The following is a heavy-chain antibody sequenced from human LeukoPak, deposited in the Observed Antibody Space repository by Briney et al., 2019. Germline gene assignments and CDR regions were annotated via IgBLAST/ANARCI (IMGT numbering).Heavy chain of an antibody. CDR3: ARGEVSASDSYFEL. CDR1: GYTFTTYG. D-gene: IGHD2-2*01. V-gene: IGHV1-18*01. CDR2: VSGYTGNT. J-gene: IGHJ4*02. Sequence: ASVKVSFKTSGYTFTTYGVSRVRHAPGQGLEWMGWVSGYTGNTNYAERFQGRVTMTTSTSTSTVYMELTSLRSDDTAVYYCARGEVSASDSYFELWGEGPRDTVS.